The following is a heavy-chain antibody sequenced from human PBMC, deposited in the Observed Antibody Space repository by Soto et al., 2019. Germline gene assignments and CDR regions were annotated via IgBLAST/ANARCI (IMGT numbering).Heavy chain of an antibody. V-gene: IGHV1-69*12. J-gene: IGHJ5*02. CDR2: IIPIFGTA. D-gene: IGHD6-19*01. CDR3: ATVESGWPRGWFDP. CDR1: GGTFSSYA. Sequence: QVKLVQSGAEVKKPGSSVTVSCKASGGTFSSYAISWVRQAPGQGLEWMGGIIPIFGTANYAQKFQGRVTITADESTSTAYMELSSLRSEDTAVYYCATVESGWPRGWFDPWGQGNLVTVSS.